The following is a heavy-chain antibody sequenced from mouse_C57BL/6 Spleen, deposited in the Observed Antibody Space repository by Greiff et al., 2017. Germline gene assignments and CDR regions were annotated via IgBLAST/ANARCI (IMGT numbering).Heavy chain of an antibody. CDR1: GFNIKDYY. Sequence: EVQLQESGAELVKPGASVKLSCTASGFNIKDYYMHWVKQRTEQGLEWIGRIDPEDGETTSAPKFQGKATITADTTSNTAYLQLSSLTSEDTAVYYCARPLITTVYYARDYWGQGTSVTVAS. V-gene: IGHV14-2*01. CDR3: ARPLITTVYYARDY. D-gene: IGHD1-1*01. J-gene: IGHJ4*01. CDR2: IDPEDGET.